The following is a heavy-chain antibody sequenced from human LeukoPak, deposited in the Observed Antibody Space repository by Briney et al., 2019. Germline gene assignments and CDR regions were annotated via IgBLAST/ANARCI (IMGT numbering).Heavy chain of an antibody. J-gene: IGHJ1*01. CDR2: INWNGGST. CDR1: GFTFDDHG. CDR3: AKSSGLYGGNPRVPEYFQH. V-gene: IGHV3-20*04. Sequence: PGGSLRLSCAVSGFTFDDHGMSWVRQAPGKGLEWVSGINWNGGSTGYADSVEGRFTISRDNPKSTLYLQMNSLRAEDTAVYYCAKSSGLYGGNPRVPEYFQHWGQGTLVTVSS. D-gene: IGHD4-23*01.